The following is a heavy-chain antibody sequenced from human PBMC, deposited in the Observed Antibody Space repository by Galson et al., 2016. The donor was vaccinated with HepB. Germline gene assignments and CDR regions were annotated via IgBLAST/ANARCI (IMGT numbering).Heavy chain of an antibody. D-gene: IGHD3-22*01. CDR2: ISGYSNNT. Sequence: SVKVSCKASGYTFAIYGISWVRQAPGQGLEWMGWISGYSNNTNYAQKFQDRVTLSTDTSTSTAYMELRSLRSDDTAVYYCAREEAMSYYDSTGYDIPMYNWFDPWGQGTLVTVSS. CDR1: GYTFAIYG. J-gene: IGHJ5*02. CDR3: AREEAMSYYDSTGYDIPMYNWFDP. V-gene: IGHV1-18*01.